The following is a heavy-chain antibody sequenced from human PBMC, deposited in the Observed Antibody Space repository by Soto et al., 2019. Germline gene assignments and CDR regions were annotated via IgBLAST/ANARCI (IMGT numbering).Heavy chain of an antibody. Sequence: QVRLVQSGAEVKQPGASVKVSCKASGYAFTSYGFSWVRQAPGQGLEWMGWISGYNGNTNYAQNLQGRVTLTTDTSTSTGYMELRTLRSDDTAVYYCAREGLLGYWGQGTLVTVSS. D-gene: IGHD2-15*01. J-gene: IGHJ4*02. CDR3: AREGLLGY. CDR1: GYAFTSYG. CDR2: ISGYNGNT. V-gene: IGHV1-18*01.